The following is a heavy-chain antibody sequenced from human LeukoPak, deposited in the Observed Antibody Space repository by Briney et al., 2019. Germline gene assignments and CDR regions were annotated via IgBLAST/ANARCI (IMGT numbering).Heavy chain of an antibody. CDR1: GFTFRTYW. J-gene: IGHJ5*02. Sequence: GGSLRLSCEVSGFTFRTYWMTWVRQAPGKGLKRVASVNEDGSEKYLVDSVKGRFTISRDNAKSSLFLQLHSLGAEDTAVYYCARGFAWLDNWGQGTRVTVFS. V-gene: IGHV3-7*05. D-gene: IGHD3-16*01. CDR3: ARGFAWLDN. CDR2: VNEDGSEK.